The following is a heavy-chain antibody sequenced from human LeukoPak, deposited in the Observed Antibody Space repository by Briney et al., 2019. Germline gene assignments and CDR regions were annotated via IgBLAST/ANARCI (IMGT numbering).Heavy chain of an antibody. CDR2: IYTSGST. CDR3: ARGDLLGAFDI. CDR1: GGSIRSGSYE. V-gene: IGHV4-61*02. Sequence: ASQTLSLTCTVSGGSIRSGSYEWSWIRQPAGKGLEWIGRIYTSGSTNYNPSLKSRVTISVDTSKNQFSLKLSSVTAADTAVYYCARGDLLGAFDIWGQGTMVTVSS. J-gene: IGHJ3*02. D-gene: IGHD2-21*02.